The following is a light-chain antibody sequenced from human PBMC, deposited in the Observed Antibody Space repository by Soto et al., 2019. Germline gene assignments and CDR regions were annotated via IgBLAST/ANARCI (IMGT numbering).Light chain of an antibody. V-gene: IGKV3D-20*01. Sequence: EITLTQSPATLSLSPGDRATLSCGASQSVSSSYVAWYQHRPGLAPRLLIHDASSRATGIPDRFSGTKSGTDFTLTIRRLEPEDFAVYYCQQYDSSPKTFGQGTKVDIK. J-gene: IGKJ1*01. CDR3: QQYDSSPKT. CDR2: DAS. CDR1: QSVSSSY.